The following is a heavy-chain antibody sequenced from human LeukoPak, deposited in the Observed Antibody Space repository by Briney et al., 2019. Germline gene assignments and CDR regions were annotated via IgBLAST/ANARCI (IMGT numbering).Heavy chain of an antibody. D-gene: IGHD6-13*01. V-gene: IGHV4-61*01. CDR2: IYYSGST. CDR1: GGSVSSGSYY. Sequence: SETLSLTCTVSGGSVSSGSYYWSWIRQPPGKGLEWIGYIYYSGSTNYNPSLKSRVTISVDTSKNQFSLKLSSVTAADTAVYYCARVGIAAAGTRPDAFDIWGQGTMVTVSS. CDR3: ARVGIAAAGTRPDAFDI. J-gene: IGHJ3*02.